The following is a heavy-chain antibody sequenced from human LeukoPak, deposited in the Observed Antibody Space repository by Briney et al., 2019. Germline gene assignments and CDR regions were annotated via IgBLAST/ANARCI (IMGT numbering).Heavy chain of an antibody. D-gene: IGHD3-9*01. CDR1: GFTFSSYA. CDR3: ARDPLTLYDYYMDV. CDR2: ISGSGGRISGSGGST. Sequence: PGGSLRLSCAASGFTFSSYAMGWVRQAPGKGLEWVSGISGSGGRISGSGGSTYYADSVKGRFTISRDNAKNSLYLQMNSLRAEDTAVYYCARDPLTLYDYYMDVWGKGTTVTVSS. J-gene: IGHJ6*03. V-gene: IGHV3-23*01.